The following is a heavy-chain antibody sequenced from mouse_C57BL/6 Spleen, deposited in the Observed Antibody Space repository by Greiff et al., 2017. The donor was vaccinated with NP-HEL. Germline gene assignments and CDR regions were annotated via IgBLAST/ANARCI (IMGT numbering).Heavy chain of an antibody. D-gene: IGHD1-1*01. J-gene: IGHJ4*01. V-gene: IGHV1-54*01. CDR1: GYAFTNYL. Sequence: QVQLQQSGAELVRPGTSVKVSCKASGYAFTNYLIEWVKQRPGQGLEWIGVINPGSGGTNYNEKFKGKATLTADKSSSTAYMQLSSLTSEDSAVYFCAREWGLYYGSRGAMDYWGQGTSVTVSS. CDR2: INPGSGGT. CDR3: AREWGLYYGSRGAMDY.